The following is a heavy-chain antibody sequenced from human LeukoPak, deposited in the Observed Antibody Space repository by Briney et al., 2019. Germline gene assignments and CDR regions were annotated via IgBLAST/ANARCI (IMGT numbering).Heavy chain of an antibody. Sequence: PSETLSLTCAVYGGSFSGYYWSWIRQPPEKGLEWIGEINHSGSTNYNPSLKSRVTISVDTSKNQFSLKLNSVTAADTAMYYCASAPLDYGPGSYDLFDYWGQGTLVTVSS. CDR2: INHSGST. D-gene: IGHD3-10*01. J-gene: IGHJ4*02. CDR3: ASAPLDYGPGSYDLFDY. CDR1: GGSFSGYY. V-gene: IGHV4-34*01.